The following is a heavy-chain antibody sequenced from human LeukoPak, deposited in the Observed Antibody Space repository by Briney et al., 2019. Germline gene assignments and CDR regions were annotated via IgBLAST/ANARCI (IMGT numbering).Heavy chain of an antibody. Sequence: GGSLRLSCAASGFTSSRYEMTWVRQPPGKGLQWLSYISHSGSTTYYADSVKGRFTISRDDAENSLYLQMNSLRAEDSAVYYCVRVRIASRYFDYWGQGTLVTVSS. J-gene: IGHJ4*02. CDR2: ISHSGSTT. D-gene: IGHD2-15*01. V-gene: IGHV3-48*03. CDR3: VRVRIASRYFDY. CDR1: GFTSSRYE.